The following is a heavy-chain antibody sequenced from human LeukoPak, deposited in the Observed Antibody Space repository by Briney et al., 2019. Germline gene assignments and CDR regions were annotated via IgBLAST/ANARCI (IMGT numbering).Heavy chain of an antibody. J-gene: IGHJ4*02. V-gene: IGHV4-30-2*01. CDR1: GGSISSGGHY. CDR3: ARGCSSTSCYQSFDY. Sequence: PSETLSLTCTVSGGSISSGGHYWSWIRQPPGKGLEWIGYIYHSGSTYYNPSLKSRVTISVDRSKNQFSLKLSSVTAADTAVYYCARGCSSTSCYQSFDYWGQGTLVTVSS. CDR2: IYHSGST. D-gene: IGHD2-2*01.